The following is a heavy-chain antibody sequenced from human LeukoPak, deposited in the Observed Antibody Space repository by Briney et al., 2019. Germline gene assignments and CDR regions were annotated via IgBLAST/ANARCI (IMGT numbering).Heavy chain of an antibody. J-gene: IGHJ4*02. D-gene: IGHD6-13*01. CDR1: GGSISSGSYY. V-gene: IGHV4-61*02. CDR3: ARQRSSSWYEDY. CDR2: IYTSGST. Sequence: SETLSLTCTVSGGSISSGSYYWSWIRQPAGKGLEWIGRIYTSGSTNYNPSLKSRVTISVDTSKNQFSLKLDSVTAADTAVYYCARQRSSSWYEDYWGQGTLVTVSS.